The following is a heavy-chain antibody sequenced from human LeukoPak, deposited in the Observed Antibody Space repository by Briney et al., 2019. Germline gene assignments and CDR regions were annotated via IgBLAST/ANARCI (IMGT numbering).Heavy chain of an antibody. Sequence: GGSLRLSCAASGFTFSSYSMNWVRQAPGKGLEWVSSISSSSSYIYYADSVKGRFTISRDNTKNSLYLQMNSLRAEDTAVYYCARALNYDSSGYYPAPFDYWGQGTLVTVSS. D-gene: IGHD3-22*01. CDR3: ARALNYDSSGYYPAPFDY. CDR1: GFTFSSYS. V-gene: IGHV3-21*01. J-gene: IGHJ4*02. CDR2: ISSSSSYI.